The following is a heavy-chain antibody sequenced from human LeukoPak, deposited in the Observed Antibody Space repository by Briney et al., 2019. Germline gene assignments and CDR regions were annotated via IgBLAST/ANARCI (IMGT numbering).Heavy chain of an antibody. CDR2: IYPGDSDT. CDR1: GYSFTRYW. CDR3: ARHRGYSYGYRDYYMDV. V-gene: IGHV5-51*01. D-gene: IGHD5-18*01. J-gene: IGHJ6*03. Sequence: GESLKISCKGSGYSFTRYWIGWVRQMPGKGLEWMGIIYPGDSDTRYSPSFQGQVTISADKSISTAYLQWSSLKASDTAMYYCARHRGYSYGYRDYYMDVWGKGTTVTVSS.